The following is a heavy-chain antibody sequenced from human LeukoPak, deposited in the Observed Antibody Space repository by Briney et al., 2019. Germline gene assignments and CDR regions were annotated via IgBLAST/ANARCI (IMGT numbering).Heavy chain of an antibody. Sequence: PGGSLRLSCAASGFTFSSYAMSWVRQAPGKGLEWVSAISGSGGSTYYADSVKGRFTISRDNSKNTLYLQMNSLRAEDTAVYYCAKVPYYDFWSGYSYYFDYWGQGTLVTVSS. CDR2: ISGSGGST. CDR1: GFTFSSYA. V-gene: IGHV3-23*01. CDR3: AKVPYYDFWSGYSYYFDY. J-gene: IGHJ4*02. D-gene: IGHD3-3*01.